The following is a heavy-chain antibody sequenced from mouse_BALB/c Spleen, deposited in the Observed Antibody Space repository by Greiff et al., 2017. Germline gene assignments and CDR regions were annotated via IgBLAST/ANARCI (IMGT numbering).Heavy chain of an antibody. Sequence: QVQLQQSGPELVKPGASVRISCKASGYTFTSYYIHWVKQRPGQGLEWIGWIYPGNVNTKYNEKFKGKATLTADKSSSTAYMQLSSLTSEDSAVYFWARETNPAWFAYWGQGTLVTVSA. CDR3: ARETNPAWFAY. CDR2: IYPGNVNT. CDR1: GYTFTSYY. V-gene: IGHV1S56*01. D-gene: IGHD6-1*01. J-gene: IGHJ3*01.